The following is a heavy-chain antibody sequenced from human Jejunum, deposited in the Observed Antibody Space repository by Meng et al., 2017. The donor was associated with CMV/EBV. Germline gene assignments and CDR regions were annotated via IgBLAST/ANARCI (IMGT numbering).Heavy chain of an antibody. CDR2: IYYSGST. J-gene: IGHJ4*02. D-gene: IGHD4-11*01. V-gene: IGHV4-31*03. CDR3: AGGDDYSNGLY. CDR1: GASLSSGGYY. Sequence: CTVSGASLSSGGYYWNWIRQHPGQGLECIGSIYYSGSTHFNPSFRSRVSISLDTSKNQFSLKLSSMTAADTAVYYCAGGDDYSNGLYWGQGTLVTVSS.